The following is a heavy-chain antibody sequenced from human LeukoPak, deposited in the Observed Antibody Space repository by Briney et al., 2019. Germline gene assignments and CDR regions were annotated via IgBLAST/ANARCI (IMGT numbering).Heavy chain of an antibody. Sequence: GGSLRLSCAASGFMFSGSPMHWVRQASGKGLEWGGRIRTKTNDYATTYAASVKGRFTISRDDSTNTAYLQMDSLKTEDTAVYYCARPSQFGSGTDYYLDSWGQGTLVTVSS. CDR1: GFMFSGSP. J-gene: IGHJ4*02. V-gene: IGHV3-73*01. CDR3: ARPSQFGSGTDYYLDS. CDR2: IRTKTNDYAT. D-gene: IGHD3-10*01.